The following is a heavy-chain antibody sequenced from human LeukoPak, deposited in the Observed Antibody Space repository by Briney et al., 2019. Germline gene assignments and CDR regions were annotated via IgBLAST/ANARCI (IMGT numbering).Heavy chain of an antibody. V-gene: IGHV3-21*01. Sequence: GRSLRLSCAASGFTFSSFGMHWVRQAPGKGLEWVSSISSSSSYIYYADSVKGRFTISRDNAKNSLYLQMNSLRAEDTAVYYCARVDDYVWGSYRIFDYRGQGTLVTVSS. J-gene: IGHJ4*02. CDR3: ARVDDYVWGSYRIFDY. CDR1: GFTFSSFG. CDR2: ISSSSSYI. D-gene: IGHD3-16*02.